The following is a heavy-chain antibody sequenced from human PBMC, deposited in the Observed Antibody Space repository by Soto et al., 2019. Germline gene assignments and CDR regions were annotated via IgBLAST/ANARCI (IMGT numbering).Heavy chain of an antibody. CDR3: AKNIVVVTATPKGFDY. V-gene: IGHV1-69*01. CDR1: GGTFSSYA. D-gene: IGHD2-21*02. Sequence: QVQLVQSGAEVKKPGSSVKVSCKASGGTFSSYAISWVRQAPGQGLEWMGGIIPIFGTANYAQKFQGRVTITADESTSTAYMELSSLRSEDTDVYYCAKNIVVVTATPKGFDYWGQGTLVTVSS. J-gene: IGHJ4*02. CDR2: IIPIFGTA.